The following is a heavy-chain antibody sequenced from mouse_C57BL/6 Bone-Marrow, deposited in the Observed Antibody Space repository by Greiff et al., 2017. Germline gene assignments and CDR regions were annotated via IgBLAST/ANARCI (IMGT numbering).Heavy chain of an antibody. V-gene: IGHV14-4*01. J-gene: IGHJ2*01. Sequence: VQLQQSGAELVRPGASVKLSCTASGFNIKDDYMHWVKQRPEQGLEWIGWIDPENGDTEYASKFQGKATITADTSSNTSYLQLSSLTSEDTAVYYCTTSLYGSLDYWGQGTTLTVSS. CDR3: TTSLYGSLDY. CDR1: GFNIKDDY. CDR2: IDPENGDT. D-gene: IGHD1-1*01.